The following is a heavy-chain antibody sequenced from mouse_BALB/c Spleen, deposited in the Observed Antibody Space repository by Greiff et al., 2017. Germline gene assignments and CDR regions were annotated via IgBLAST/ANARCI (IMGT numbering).Heavy chain of an antibody. CDR1: GFNIKDTY. J-gene: IGHJ4*01. V-gene: IGHV14-3*02. Sequence: EVQLQQSGAELVKPGASVKLSCTASGFNIKDTYMHWVKQRPEQGLEWIGRIDPANGNTKYDPKFQGKATITADTSSNTAYLQLSSLTSEYTAVYYCARGEDSSGYGAMDYWGQGTSVTVSS. CDR2: IDPANGNT. CDR3: ARGEDSSGYGAMDY. D-gene: IGHD3-2*01.